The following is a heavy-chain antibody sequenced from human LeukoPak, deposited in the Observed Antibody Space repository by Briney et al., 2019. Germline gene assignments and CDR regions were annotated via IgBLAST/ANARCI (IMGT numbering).Heavy chain of an antibody. CDR1: GYTFTSYY. V-gene: IGHV1-46*01. CDR3: ARDYYDSSGYSDY. Sequence: ASVKVSCKASGYTFTSYYMHWVRQAPGQGLEWMGIINPSGGSTSYAQKFQGRVTMTRDTSISTAYMELSRLRSDDTAVYYCARDYYDSSGYSDYWGQGTLVTVSS. D-gene: IGHD3-22*01. CDR2: INPSGGST. J-gene: IGHJ4*02.